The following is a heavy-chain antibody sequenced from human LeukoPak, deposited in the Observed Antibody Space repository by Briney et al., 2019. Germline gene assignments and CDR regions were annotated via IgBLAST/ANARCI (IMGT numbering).Heavy chain of an antibody. D-gene: IGHD6-19*01. V-gene: IGHV3-23*01. CDR2: ISGSGGST. Sequence: GGSLRLSCAASGFTFSSYAMSWVRQAPGKGLEWVSAISGSGGSTYYADSVKGRFTISRDNPKNTLYLQMNSLRAEDTAVYYCAKGLEGSGWYGVDYWGQGTLVTVSS. J-gene: IGHJ4*02. CDR1: GFTFSSYA. CDR3: AKGLEGSGWYGVDY.